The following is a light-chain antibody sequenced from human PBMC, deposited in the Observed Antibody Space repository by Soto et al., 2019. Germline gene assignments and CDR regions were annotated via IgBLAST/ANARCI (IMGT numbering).Light chain of an antibody. CDR1: QSVRNF. V-gene: IGKV3-15*01. CDR3: QQYNNRPPDT. Sequence: EIVLTQSPATLSLSPGERGTLSCRASQSVRNFLAWYQQKPGQAPRLLIYGASTRVAGIPARFSGSGSGTEFSLTISSLQSEDFAVYYCQQYNNRPPDTFGQGTKLEIK. CDR2: GAS. J-gene: IGKJ2*01.